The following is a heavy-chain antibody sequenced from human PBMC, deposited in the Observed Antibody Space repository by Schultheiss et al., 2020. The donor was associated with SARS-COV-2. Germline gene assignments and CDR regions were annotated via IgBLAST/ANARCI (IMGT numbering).Heavy chain of an antibody. CDR1: GGSFSGYY. CDR3: ARVRGYSSSSPFDY. D-gene: IGHD6-6*01. Sequence: SETLSLTCAVYGGSFSGYYWSWIRQPPGKGLEWIGRIYTSGSTNYNPSLKSRVTMSVDTSKNQFSLKLSSVTAADTAVYYCARVRGYSSSSPFDYWGQGTLVTVSS. J-gene: IGHJ4*02. V-gene: IGHV4-59*10. CDR2: IYTSGST.